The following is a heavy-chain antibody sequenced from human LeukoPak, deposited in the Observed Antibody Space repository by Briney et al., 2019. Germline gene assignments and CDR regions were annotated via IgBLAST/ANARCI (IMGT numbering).Heavy chain of an antibody. D-gene: IGHD5-18*01. J-gene: IGHJ5*02. CDR1: GFTFGDYY. V-gene: IGHV3-49*03. CDR2: IRSQGRGGTT. Sequence: PGRSLRLSCTGSGFTFGDYYINWLRQAPGKGPEWVGFIRSQGRGGTTEYAASVKGKFTISRDDSKSIAYLQMNSLKTDDTALYYCSGHRHSFNWFDPWGQGTLVTVSS. CDR3: SGHRHSFNWFDP.